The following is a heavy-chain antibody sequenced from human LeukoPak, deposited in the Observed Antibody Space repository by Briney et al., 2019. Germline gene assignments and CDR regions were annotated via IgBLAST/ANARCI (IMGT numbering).Heavy chain of an antibody. CDR2: NYHSGST. D-gene: IGHD2-15*01. J-gene: IGHJ6*03. CDR3: ARGIVVVAQLGYYYYYMGV. V-gene: IGHV4-38-2*02. CDR1: GYSISSGYH. Sequence: PSGTLSLTCTVSGYSISSGYHWGWIRQPPGKGLEWIGSNYHSGSTYYNPSLKSRVTISVDTSKNQFSLKLSSVTAADTAVYYCARGIVVVAQLGYYYYYMGVWGKGTTVTISS.